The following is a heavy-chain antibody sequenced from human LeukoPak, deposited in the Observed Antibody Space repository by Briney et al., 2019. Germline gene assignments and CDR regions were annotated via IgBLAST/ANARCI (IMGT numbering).Heavy chain of an antibody. CDR1: GGSISSYY. J-gene: IGHJ3*02. D-gene: IGHD4-23*01. CDR2: IYYSGTT. CDR3: ARVTYGGKSADAFDI. Sequence: SETLSLTCTVSGGSISSYYWSWIRQPPGKGLEWIGYIYYSGTTNYNPSLKSRVTISVDTSKNQFSLKLSSVTAADTAVYYCARVTYGGKSADAFDIWGQGTMVTVSS. V-gene: IGHV4-59*12.